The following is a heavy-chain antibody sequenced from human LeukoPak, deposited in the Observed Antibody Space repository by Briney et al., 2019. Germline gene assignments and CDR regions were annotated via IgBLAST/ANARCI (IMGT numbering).Heavy chain of an antibody. CDR1: GFTFSSYA. CDR3: ARETSSTGDFDY. J-gene: IGHJ4*02. V-gene: IGHV3-23*01. D-gene: IGHD7-27*01. Sequence: GGSLRLSCAASGFTFSSYAMSWVRQAPGKGLEWVSDISVSGDSTNYADSVKGRFTISRDNSKNTLYLQMNSLRAEDTAVYYCARETSSTGDFDYWGQGTLVTVSS. CDR2: ISVSGDST.